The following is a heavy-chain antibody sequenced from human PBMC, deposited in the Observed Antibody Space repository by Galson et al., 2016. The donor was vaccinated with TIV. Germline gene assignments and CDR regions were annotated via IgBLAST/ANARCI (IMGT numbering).Heavy chain of an antibody. V-gene: IGHV3-23*01. CDR1: GFTFSSFA. J-gene: IGHJ6*02. Sequence: SLRLSCAASGFTFSSFAMSWVRQAPGKGLERVSRISAGGGRTDYTDSVKGRFTISRDNPKNSLYLQMNSLRPDDTAFYFCARDKSPSSSMDYFYYSGMDVWGQGTTVTVSS. CDR2: ISAGGGRT. CDR3: ARDKSPSSSMDYFYYSGMDV. D-gene: IGHD6-6*01.